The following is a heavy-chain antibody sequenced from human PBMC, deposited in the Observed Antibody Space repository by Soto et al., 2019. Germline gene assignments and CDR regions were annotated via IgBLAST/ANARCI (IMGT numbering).Heavy chain of an antibody. CDR2: IIPIFGTA. CDR3: ARWGTPYDFWSGYWQKDGVNV. V-gene: IGHV1-69*12. D-gene: IGHD3-3*01. J-gene: IGHJ6*04. CDR1: GGIFSSYA. Sequence: QVQLVQSGAEVKKPGSSVKVSCKASGGIFSSYAMSWVRQAPGQGLEWMGGIIPIFGTANYAPRFQGRVTISADEYTGTGYLELSSLKSEDTAVYFCARWGTPYDFWSGYWQKDGVNVWGTGTAVTVSS.